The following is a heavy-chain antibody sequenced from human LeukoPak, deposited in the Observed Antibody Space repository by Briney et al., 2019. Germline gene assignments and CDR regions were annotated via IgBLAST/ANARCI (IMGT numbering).Heavy chain of an antibody. V-gene: IGHV3-23*01. CDR1: GFTFSNNG. CDR2: ISDGGDTT. Sequence: GGSLRLFCAASGFTFSNNGMTWVRQAPGKGMEWVTGISDGGDTTYDAGSVKGRFTVSRDNSKNILYLQMNSLRAEGTAIYYCAKTQGFFDHWGQGSLVTVSS. J-gene: IGHJ4*02. CDR3: AKTQGFFDH.